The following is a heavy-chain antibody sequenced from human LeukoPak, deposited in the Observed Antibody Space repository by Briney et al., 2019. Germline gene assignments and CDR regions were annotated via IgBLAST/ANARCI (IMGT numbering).Heavy chain of an antibody. CDR1: GFTFSDSV. D-gene: IGHD4-23*01. CDR2: IRGKAHNYAT. J-gene: IGHJ4*02. CDR3: TRPDYGGDHSSDY. Sequence: GGSLRLSCAASGFTFSDSVMHWVRQASGKGLEWVGRIRGKAHNYATAYAESMRGRFTISRDDSNNTAYLQMNSLKTEDTAVYYCTRPDYGGDHSSDYWGQGTLVTVSS. V-gene: IGHV3-73*01.